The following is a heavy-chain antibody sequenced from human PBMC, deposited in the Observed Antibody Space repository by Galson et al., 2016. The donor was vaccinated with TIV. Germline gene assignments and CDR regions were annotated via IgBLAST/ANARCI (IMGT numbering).Heavy chain of an antibody. Sequence: SLRLSCAASGFTFNHYTMNWVRQAPGKGLEWVSSISPGSSYIYYADSVKGRVTVSRDNAKNSLYLQMNSLRADDTAVYYCATDPAQGGVRGVTDYWGQGALVTVSS. CDR3: ATDPAQGGVRGVTDY. CDR1: GFTFNHYT. D-gene: IGHD3-10*01. J-gene: IGHJ4*02. CDR2: ISPGSSYI. V-gene: IGHV3-21*01.